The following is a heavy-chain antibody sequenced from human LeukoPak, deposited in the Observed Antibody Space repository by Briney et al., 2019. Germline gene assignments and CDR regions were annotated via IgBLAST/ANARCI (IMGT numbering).Heavy chain of an antibody. CDR2: IYSGGST. J-gene: IGHJ4*02. D-gene: IGHD1-26*01. V-gene: IGHV3-53*05. CDR3: ARVVGASEIDY. CDR1: GFTVSSNY. Sequence: GGSLRLSCAASGFTVSSNYMSWVRQAPGKGLEWVSVIYSGGSTYYADSVKGRFTISRDNSKNTLYLQMNSLRAEDTAVYYCARVVGASEIDYWGRGTLVTVSS.